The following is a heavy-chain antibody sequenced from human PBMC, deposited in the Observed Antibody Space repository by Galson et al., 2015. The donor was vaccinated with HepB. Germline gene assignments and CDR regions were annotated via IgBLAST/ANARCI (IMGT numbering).Heavy chain of an antibody. Sequence: SLRLSCAASGFNFRSHAMSWVRQAPGKGLEWVSAISGSRGGTYYADSVKGRFTISRDNSENTLYLQMNSLRVEDTAVFYCAKVGCSDYGVPLSFFDYWGQGTLVTVSS. CDR1: GFNFRSHA. CDR3: AKVGCSDYGVPLSFFDY. CDR2: ISGSRGGT. D-gene: IGHD4-17*01. V-gene: IGHV3-23*01. J-gene: IGHJ4*02.